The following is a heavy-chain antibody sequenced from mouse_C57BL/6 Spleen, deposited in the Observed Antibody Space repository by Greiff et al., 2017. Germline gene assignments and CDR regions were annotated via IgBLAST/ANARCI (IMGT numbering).Heavy chain of an antibody. CDR2: IRNKANGYTT. CDR1: GFTFTDYY. J-gene: IGHJ3*01. D-gene: IGHD2-3*01. Sequence: DVMLVESGGGLVQPGGSLSLSCAASGFTFTDYYMSWVRQPPGKALEWLGFIRNKANGYTTEYSASVKGRFTISRDNSQSILYLQMNALRAEDSATYYCASGWLLRGFAYWGQGTLVTVSA. V-gene: IGHV7-3*01. CDR3: ASGWLLRGFAY.